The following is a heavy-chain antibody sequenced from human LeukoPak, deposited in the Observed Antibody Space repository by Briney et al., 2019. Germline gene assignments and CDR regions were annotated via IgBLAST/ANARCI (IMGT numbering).Heavy chain of an antibody. CDR3: AREESGFSASYNWFDP. J-gene: IGHJ5*02. D-gene: IGHD3-10*01. V-gene: IGHV4-59*01. CDR2: IYYSGST. CDR1: GASISSYY. Sequence: PSETLSLTCTVSGASISSYYWSWIRQPPGKGLEWIGYIYYSGSTNYNPSLKSRVTISVDTSKNQFSLKLSSVTAADTAVYYCAREESGFSASYNWFDPWGQGTLVTVSS.